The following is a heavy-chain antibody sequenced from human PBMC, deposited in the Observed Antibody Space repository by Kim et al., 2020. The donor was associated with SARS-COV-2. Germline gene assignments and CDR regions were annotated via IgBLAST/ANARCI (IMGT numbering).Heavy chain of an antibody. D-gene: IGHD5-12*01. CDR1: GGSISSGSYY. V-gene: IGHV4-61*02. CDR2: IYTSGST. J-gene: IGHJ6*02. CDR3: ARDQDEVATTEPYYYYYGMDV. Sequence: SETLSLTCTVSGGSISSGSYYWSWIRQPAGKGLEWIGRIYTSGSTNYNPSLKSRVTISVDTSKNQFSLKLSSVTAADTAVYYCARDQDEVATTEPYYYYYGMDVWGQGTTVTVSS.